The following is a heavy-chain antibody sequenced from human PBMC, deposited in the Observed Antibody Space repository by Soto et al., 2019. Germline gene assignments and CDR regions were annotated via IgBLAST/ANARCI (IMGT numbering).Heavy chain of an antibody. Sequence: EVRLVESGGGLVQPGGSLRLSCVVSGFTFSAFGINWVRQAPGKGLEWISYISSGSDAIYYADSVKGRFTISRDDAKNTLFLQRNSLRDDDTAVYFCARGSTAWDDDCWGPGTLVTVSS. D-gene: IGHD1-26*01. CDR2: ISSGSDAI. CDR1: GFTFSAFG. V-gene: IGHV3-48*02. J-gene: IGHJ4*02. CDR3: ARGSTAWDDDC.